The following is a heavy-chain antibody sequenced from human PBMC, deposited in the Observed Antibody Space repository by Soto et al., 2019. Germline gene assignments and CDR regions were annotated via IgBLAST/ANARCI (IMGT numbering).Heavy chain of an antibody. J-gene: IGHJ6*04. CDR3: ARVSGFSSYYYYGLDV. CDR1: GYNFVTYD. CDR2: NSAYNGNT. V-gene: IGHV1-18*01. D-gene: IGHD3-10*01. Sequence: AAVKVSCKASGYNFVTYDITWVRQAPGQGLEWMGWNSAYNGNTNYAQKFKGRVSMTTDTSTTTAYLELRSLRSDDTAVYYCARVSGFSSYYYYGLDVWGKGTTVTV.